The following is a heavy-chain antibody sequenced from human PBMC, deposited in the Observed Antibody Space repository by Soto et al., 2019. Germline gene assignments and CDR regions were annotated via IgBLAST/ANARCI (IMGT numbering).Heavy chain of an antibody. CDR2: IYPADSDT. Sequence: PXESLKIYCKSSGYIFTNYWIVWVRQMPGKGLEWMGIIYPADSDTRYGPSFQGQFTISADKSISTAYLQWSSLKASDTAIYYCARLGHTSNRYFDPWGQGSLVTVSS. CDR3: ARLGHTSNRYFDP. J-gene: IGHJ5*02. CDR1: GYIFTNYW. V-gene: IGHV5-51*01. D-gene: IGHD6-13*01.